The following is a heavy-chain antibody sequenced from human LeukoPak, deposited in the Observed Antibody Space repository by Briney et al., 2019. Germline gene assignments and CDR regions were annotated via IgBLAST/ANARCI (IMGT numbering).Heavy chain of an antibody. J-gene: IGHJ4*02. D-gene: IGHD6-13*01. CDR2: INANSGGT. CDR3: AAPSWGYSSSWYYFDY. CDR1: GYTFTGYY. Sequence: GSVKVSCKASGYTFTGYYMHWVRQAPGQGLEWMGWINANSGGTNYAQKFQGRVTITRDTSISTAYMELSRLRSDDTAVYYCAAPSWGYSSSWYYFDYWGQGTLVTVS. V-gene: IGHV1-2*02.